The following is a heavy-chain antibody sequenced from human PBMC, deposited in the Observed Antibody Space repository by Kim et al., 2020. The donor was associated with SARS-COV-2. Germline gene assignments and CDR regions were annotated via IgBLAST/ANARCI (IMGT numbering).Heavy chain of an antibody. V-gene: IGHV3-23*01. D-gene: IGHD3-16*01. CDR3: AKGAKINLGSAFDI. J-gene: IGHJ3*02. Sequence: ADSMKGRFTISRDNSKNTVYLQMNSLRAEDTAVYYCAKGAKINLGSAFDIWGQGTMATVSS.